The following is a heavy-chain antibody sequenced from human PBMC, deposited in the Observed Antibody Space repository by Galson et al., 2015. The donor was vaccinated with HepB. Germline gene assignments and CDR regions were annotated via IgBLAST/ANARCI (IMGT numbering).Heavy chain of an antibody. Sequence: SLRLSCAASGFTFDDYGMSWVRQAPGKGLEWVSGINWNGGSTGYADSVKGRFTISRDNAKNSLYLQMNSLRAEDTALYYCARDYLQLWNLDYYYGMDVWGQGTTVTVSS. CDR2: INWNGGST. D-gene: IGHD5-18*01. V-gene: IGHV3-20*04. J-gene: IGHJ6*02. CDR3: ARDYLQLWNLDYYYGMDV. CDR1: GFTFDDYG.